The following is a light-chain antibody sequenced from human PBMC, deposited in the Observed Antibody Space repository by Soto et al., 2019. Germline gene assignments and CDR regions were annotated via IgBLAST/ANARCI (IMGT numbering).Light chain of an antibody. CDR3: QQYSNWPQT. CDR1: QSVSSN. CDR2: GAS. V-gene: IGKV3-15*01. Sequence: EIVMTQSPATLSVSPAERSTLSCRASQSVSSNLAWYQQKPGQAPRLLIYGASTRATGIPARFSGSGSGTEFTLTISSLQSEDFAVYYCQQYSNWPQTFGQGTKVDI. J-gene: IGKJ1*01.